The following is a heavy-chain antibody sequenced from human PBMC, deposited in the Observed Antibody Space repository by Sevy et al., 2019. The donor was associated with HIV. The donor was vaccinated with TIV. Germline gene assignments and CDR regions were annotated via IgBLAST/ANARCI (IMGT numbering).Heavy chain of an antibody. CDR2: ISWNGADI. J-gene: IGHJ6*02. V-gene: IGHV3-9*01. CDR3: AKGQQLITQSGSYFYYGMNV. Sequence: GGSLRLSCAASNLAFEDYAMHWVRRAPGKGLEWVSGISWNGADIGFAASVKGRFTISRDNAKSSVYLQINSLTPEDTGVYYCAKGQQLITQSGSYFYYGMNVWGQGTTVTVSS. D-gene: IGHD6-13*01. CDR1: NLAFEDYA.